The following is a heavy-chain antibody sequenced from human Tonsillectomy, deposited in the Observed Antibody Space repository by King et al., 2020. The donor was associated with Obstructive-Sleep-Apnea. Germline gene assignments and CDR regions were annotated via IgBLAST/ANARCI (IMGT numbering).Heavy chain of an antibody. V-gene: IGHV4-34*01. CDR1: GGSFSDYY. Sequence: VQLQQWGAGLLKPSETLSLTCAVYGGSFSDYYWSWIRQPPGKGLEWIGEINHSGSTNSNPSLKRRVTISVDTSKNQFSPKLSSVTAADTAVYYCARGSSSWYPDYFDFWGQGTLVTVSS. D-gene: IGHD6-13*01. CDR2: INHSGST. J-gene: IGHJ4*02. CDR3: ARGSSSWYPDYFDF.